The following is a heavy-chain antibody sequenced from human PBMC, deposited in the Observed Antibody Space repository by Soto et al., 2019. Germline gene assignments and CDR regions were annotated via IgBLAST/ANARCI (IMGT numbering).Heavy chain of an antibody. CDR1: GGSISSGNYY. D-gene: IGHD4-17*01. V-gene: IGHV4-30-4*01. Sequence: QVQLQESGPGLLKPSQTLSLTCTVSGGSISSGNYYWSWIRQPPGKGLEWIGFISYSGTTHYSASLRSRVSXSLESSXXQFSLDLSSVTAADTAVYYCATMGTPVTGLYYFDYWGQGTLVTVSS. CDR3: ATMGTPVTGLYYFDY. J-gene: IGHJ4*02. CDR2: ISYSGTT.